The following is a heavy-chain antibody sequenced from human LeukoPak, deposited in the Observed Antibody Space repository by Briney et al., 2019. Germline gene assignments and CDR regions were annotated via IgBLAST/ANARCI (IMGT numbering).Heavy chain of an antibody. Sequence: SVKVSCKASGGTLSSYAISWVRQAPGQGLEWMGGIIPIFGTANYAQKFQGRVTITADESTSTAYMELSSLRSEDTAVYYCARDYPRNQWPVMPVYTGFDPWGQGTLVTVSS. CDR2: IIPIFGTA. J-gene: IGHJ5*02. V-gene: IGHV1-69*13. D-gene: IGHD6-19*01. CDR3: ARDYPRNQWPVMPVYTGFDP. CDR1: GGTLSSYA.